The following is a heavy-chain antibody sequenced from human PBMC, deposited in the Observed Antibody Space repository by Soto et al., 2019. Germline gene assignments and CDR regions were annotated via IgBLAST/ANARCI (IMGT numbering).Heavy chain of an antibody. CDR1: GHIFSNYW. J-gene: IGHJ4*02. CDR2: IYPGDSDT. V-gene: IGHV5-51*01. Sequence: GESLKISCKGSGHIFSNYWIGWVRQMPGKGLEWMGIIYPGDSDTRYSPSFQGQVTITVDKSINTSYLQWSRLKASDNAIYYCARQRLWGTSGYYYFENWGQGTLVTVSS. CDR3: ARQRLWGTSGYYYFEN. D-gene: IGHD3-22*01.